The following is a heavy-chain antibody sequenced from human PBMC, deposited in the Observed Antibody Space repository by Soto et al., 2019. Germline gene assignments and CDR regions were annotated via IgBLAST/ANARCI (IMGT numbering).Heavy chain of an antibody. J-gene: IGHJ5*02. Sequence: SETLSLTCTVSGVSISSGGYYWSWIRQHPGKGLEWSGYIYYSGSTNYNPSLKSRVTISVDTSKNQFSLKLGSVTAADTAVYYCARFTLSRENWFDPWGQGTLVTVSS. V-gene: IGHV4-61*08. CDR1: GVSISSGGYY. CDR3: ARFTLSRENWFDP. D-gene: IGHD3-3*02. CDR2: IYYSGST.